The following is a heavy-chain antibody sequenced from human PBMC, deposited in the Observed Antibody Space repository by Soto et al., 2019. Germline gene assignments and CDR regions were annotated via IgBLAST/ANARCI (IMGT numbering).Heavy chain of an antibody. Sequence: PSETQSLTCTVSGGSISSYYGSWIRQPPGKGLEWIGYIYYSGSTNYNPSLKSRVTISVDKSKNQFSLKLSSVTAADTAVYYCARDELMRSSVWGQGTTVTVSS. CDR2: IYYSGST. CDR3: ARDELMRSSV. D-gene: IGHD3-16*01. CDR1: GGSISSYY. V-gene: IGHV4-59*12. J-gene: IGHJ6*02.